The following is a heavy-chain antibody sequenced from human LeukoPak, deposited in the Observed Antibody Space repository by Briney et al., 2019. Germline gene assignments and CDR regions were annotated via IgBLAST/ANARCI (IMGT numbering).Heavy chain of an antibody. D-gene: IGHD3-10*01. V-gene: IGHV3-9*01. CDR2: ISWNSGSI. Sequence: PGGSLRLSCAASGFTFDDYAMHWVRQAPGKGLEWVSGISWNSGSIGYADSVKGRFTISRDNAKNSLYLQMNSLRAEDTALYYCAEDNYGSGISAWGQGTLVTVSS. J-gene: IGHJ5*02. CDR1: GFTFDDYA. CDR3: AEDNYGSGISA.